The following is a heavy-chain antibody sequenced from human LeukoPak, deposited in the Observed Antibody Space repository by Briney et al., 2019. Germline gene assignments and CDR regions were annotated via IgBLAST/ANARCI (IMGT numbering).Heavy chain of an antibody. J-gene: IGHJ5*02. CDR3: AGLTYYDFWSGYSEPPNWFDP. CDR2: IIPIFGTA. Sequence: SVKVSCKASGYTFTNYGISWVRQAPGQGLEWMGGIIPIFGTANYAQKFQGRVTITTDESTSTAYMELSSLRSEDTAVYYCAGLTYYDFWSGYSEPPNWFDPWGQGTLVTVSS. CDR1: GYTFTNYG. V-gene: IGHV1-69*05. D-gene: IGHD3-3*01.